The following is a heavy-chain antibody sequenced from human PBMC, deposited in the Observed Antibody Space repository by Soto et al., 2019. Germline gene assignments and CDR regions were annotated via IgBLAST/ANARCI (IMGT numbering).Heavy chain of an antibody. J-gene: IGHJ5*02. CDR3: ARSARRNWFDP. CDR2: IYYSGST. Sequence: SETLSLTCTVSGGSISSGGYYWSWIRQHPGKGLEWIGYIYYSGSTYYNPSLKSRVTISVDTSKNQFSLKLSSVTDADTAVYYCARSARRNWFDPWGKGTLVTVSS. V-gene: IGHV4-31*03. CDR1: GGSISSGGYY.